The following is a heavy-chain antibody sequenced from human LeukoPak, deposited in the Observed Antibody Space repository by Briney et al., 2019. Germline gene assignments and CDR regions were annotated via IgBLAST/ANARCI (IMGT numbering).Heavy chain of an antibody. CDR3: ARRWLGDPYGMDV. Sequence: GGSLRLSCSASGFTFSTYWMSWVRQAPGKGLEWVSIIGGVSESFYYADSVKRRFTVSRDNSKDTLYLQINSLRDEDTAVYYCARRWLGDPYGMDVWGQGTTVSVSS. CDR2: IGGVSESF. J-gene: IGHJ6*02. CDR1: GFTFSTYW. V-gene: IGHV3-23*01. D-gene: IGHD3-10*01.